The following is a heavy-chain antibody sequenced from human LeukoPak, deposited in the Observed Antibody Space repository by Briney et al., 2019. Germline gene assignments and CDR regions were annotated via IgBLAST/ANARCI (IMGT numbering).Heavy chain of an antibody. CDR1: GGSFSGYY. D-gene: IGHD3-10*01. CDR3: ARAPRITMVRGVPSGYYYYGMDV. V-gene: IGHV4-34*01. J-gene: IGHJ6*02. Sequence: SETLSLTCAVYGGSFSGYYWSWIRQPPGKGLEWIGEINHSGSTNYNPSLKSRVTISADTSKNQFSLKLSSVTAADTAVYYCARAPRITMVRGVPSGYYYYGMDVWGQGTTVTVSS. CDR2: INHSGST.